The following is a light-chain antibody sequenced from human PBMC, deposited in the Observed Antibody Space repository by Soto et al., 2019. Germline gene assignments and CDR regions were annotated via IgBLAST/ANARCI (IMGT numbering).Light chain of an antibody. CDR2: DVS. Sequence: QSALTQPASMSGSPGQSVTISCAGTSNDIGGYTYVSWYQHHPGTAPKLIIYDVSSRPSGVSHRFSGSKSGNTASLTISGLQAEDEADYYCSSFSVDSPRFGTGTKLTVL. J-gene: IGLJ6*01. V-gene: IGLV2-14*01. CDR3: SSFSVDSPR. CDR1: SNDIGGYTY.